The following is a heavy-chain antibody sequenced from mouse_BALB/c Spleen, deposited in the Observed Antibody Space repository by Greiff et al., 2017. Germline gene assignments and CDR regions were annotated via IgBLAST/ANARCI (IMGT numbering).Heavy chain of an antibody. J-gene: IGHJ4*01. CDR3: ARRTVVGAMDY. D-gene: IGHD1-1*01. CDR2: IDPANGNT. CDR1: GFNIKDTY. V-gene: IGHV14-3*02. Sequence: EVQLQQSGAELVKPGASVKLSCTASGFNIKDTYMHWVKQRPEQGLEWIGRIDPANGNTKYDPKFQGKATITADTSSNTAYLQLSSLTSEDTAVYYCARRTVVGAMDYWGQGTSVTVSS.